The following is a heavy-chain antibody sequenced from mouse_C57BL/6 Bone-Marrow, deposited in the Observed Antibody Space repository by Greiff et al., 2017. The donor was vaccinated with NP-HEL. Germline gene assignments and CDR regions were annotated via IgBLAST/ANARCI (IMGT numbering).Heavy chain of an antibody. V-gene: IGHV5-4*03. D-gene: IGHD3-2*02. CDR2: ISDGGSYT. Sequence: EVTVVESGGGLVKPGGSLKLSCAASGFTFSSYAMSWVRQTPEKRLEWVATISDGGSYTYYPDNVKGRFTISRDNAKNNLYLQMSHLKSEDTAMYYCASDATAQATGYYAMDYWGQGTSVTVSS. CDR1: GFTFSSYA. J-gene: IGHJ4*01. CDR3: ASDATAQATGYYAMDY.